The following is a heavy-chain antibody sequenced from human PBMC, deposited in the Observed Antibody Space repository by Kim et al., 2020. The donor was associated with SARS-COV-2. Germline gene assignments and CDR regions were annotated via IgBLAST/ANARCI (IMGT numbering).Heavy chain of an antibody. CDR2: IIPIFGTA. D-gene: IGHD3-3*01. V-gene: IGHV1-69*13. CDR3: AKRELRGFVERDD. J-gene: IGHJ4*02. CDR1: GGTFSSYA. Sequence: SVKVSCKASGGTFSSYAISWVRQAPGQGLEWMGGIIPIFGTANYAQKFQGRVTITADESTSTAYMELSSLRSEDKAVYYCAKRELRGFVERDDWGQGTLVTVSS.